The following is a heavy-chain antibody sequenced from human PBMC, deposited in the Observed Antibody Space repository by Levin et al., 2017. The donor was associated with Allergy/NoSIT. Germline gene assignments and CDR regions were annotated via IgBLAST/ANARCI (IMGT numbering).Heavy chain of an antibody. CDR1: GGSVSSGSYY. Sequence: SQTLSLTCTVSGGSVSSGSYYWSWIRQPPGKGLEWIGYIYYSGSTNYNPSLKSRVTISVDTSKNQFSLKLSSVTAADTAVYYCARDGAGGVVVAAPYWYFDLWGRGTLVTVSS. V-gene: IGHV4-61*01. D-gene: IGHD2-15*01. CDR3: ARDGAGGVVVAAPYWYFDL. J-gene: IGHJ2*01. CDR2: IYYSGST.